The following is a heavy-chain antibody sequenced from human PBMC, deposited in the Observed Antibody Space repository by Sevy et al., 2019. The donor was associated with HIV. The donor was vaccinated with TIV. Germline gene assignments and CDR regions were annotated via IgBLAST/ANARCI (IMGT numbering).Heavy chain of an antibody. CDR2: INHNGST. D-gene: IGHD2-2*01. V-gene: IGHV4-34*01. Sequence: SETLSLTCAVYGGSFSGYYWSWIRQPPGKGLEWVGEINHNGSTNYNPTLKSRDTISVDTSNNQFSLKLSSVTAADTAVYYCARHCSSSSCSHAFDIWGQGTMVTVSS. CDR1: GGSFSGYY. J-gene: IGHJ3*02. CDR3: ARHCSSSSCSHAFDI.